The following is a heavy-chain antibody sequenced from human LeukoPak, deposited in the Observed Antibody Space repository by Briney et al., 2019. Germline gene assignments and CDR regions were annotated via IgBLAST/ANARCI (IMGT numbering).Heavy chain of an antibody. CDR1: GYTFTSYD. D-gene: IGHD2-8*01. J-gene: IGHJ6*02. CDR2: MNPNSGNT. CDR3: ARGKLGYCTNGVCYFYYGMDV. Sequence: ASVKISCKASGYTFTSYDINWVRQATGQGLEWMGWMNPNSGNTGYAQKFQGRVTMTRNTSISTAYMELSSLRSEDAAVYYCARGKLGYCTNGVCYFYYGMDVWGQGTTVTVSS. V-gene: IGHV1-8*01.